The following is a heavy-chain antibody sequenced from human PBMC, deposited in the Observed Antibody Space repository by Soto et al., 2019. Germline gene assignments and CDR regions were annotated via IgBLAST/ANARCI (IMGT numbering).Heavy chain of an antibody. CDR2: IIPIFGTA. V-gene: IGHV1-69*13. CDR1: GGTFSSYA. Sequence: GASVKVSCKASGGTFSSYAISWVRQAPGQGLEWMGGIIPIFGTANYAQKFQGRVTITADESTSTAYMELSSLRSEDTAVYYCASVDTAMVNYYYYGMDVWGQGTTVPVSS. CDR3: ASVDTAMVNYYYYGMDV. J-gene: IGHJ6*02. D-gene: IGHD5-18*01.